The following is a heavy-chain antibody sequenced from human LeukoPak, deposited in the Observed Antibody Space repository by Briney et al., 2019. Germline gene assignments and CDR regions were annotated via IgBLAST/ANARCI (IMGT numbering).Heavy chain of an antibody. J-gene: IGHJ6*02. CDR3: ARGRRYNWNDYHYYGMDV. Sequence: PSETLSLTCTVSGGSINSYSWSWIRQPPGKGLEWIGYFYYTGSTNYNPSLKSRVTISVDTSKNQFSLKLSSVTAADTAVYYCARGRRYNWNDYHYYGMDVWGQGTTVTVSS. CDR2: FYYTGST. D-gene: IGHD1-1*01. V-gene: IGHV4-59*12. CDR1: GGSINSYS.